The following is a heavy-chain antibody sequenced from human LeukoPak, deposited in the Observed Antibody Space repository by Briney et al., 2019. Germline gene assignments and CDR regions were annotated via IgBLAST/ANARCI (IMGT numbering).Heavy chain of an antibody. CDR3: ARKYQLPDLNYYYYYMDV. CDR1: GFTFSDYY. CDR2: ISSSGSTI. J-gene: IGHJ6*03. V-gene: IGHV3-11*04. D-gene: IGHD2-2*01. Sequence: GGSLRLSCAASGFTFSDYYMSWIRQAPGKGLEWVSYISSSGSTIYYADSVKGRFTISRDNAKNSLYLQMNSLRAEDTAVYYCARKYQLPDLNYYYYYMDVWGKGTTVTVSS.